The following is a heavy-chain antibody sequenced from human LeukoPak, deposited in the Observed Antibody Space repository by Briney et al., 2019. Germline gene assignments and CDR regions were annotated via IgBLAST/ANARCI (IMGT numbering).Heavy chain of an antibody. Sequence: NASETLSLTCAVYGGSFSGYYWSWIRQPPGRGLEWIGEINHSGSTNYNPSLKSRVTISVDTSKNQFSLKLSSVTAADTAVYYCARARYDFWSGYFDYWGQGTLVTVSS. CDR1: GGSFSGYY. J-gene: IGHJ4*02. V-gene: IGHV4-34*01. CDR2: INHSGST. D-gene: IGHD3-3*01. CDR3: ARARYDFWSGYFDY.